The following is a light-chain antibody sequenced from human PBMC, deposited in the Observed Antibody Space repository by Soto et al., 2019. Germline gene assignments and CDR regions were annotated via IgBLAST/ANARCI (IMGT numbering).Light chain of an antibody. CDR2: DAS. CDR3: QQCNSYPLT. Sequence: DNQMTQSPSTLSASVGDRVTITCRASQSISSWLAWYQQKPGKAPKLLIYDASSLESGVPSRFSGSGSGTEFTLTISSLQPDDFATYYCQQCNSYPLTFGQGTKVDI. CDR1: QSISSW. V-gene: IGKV1-5*01. J-gene: IGKJ1*01.